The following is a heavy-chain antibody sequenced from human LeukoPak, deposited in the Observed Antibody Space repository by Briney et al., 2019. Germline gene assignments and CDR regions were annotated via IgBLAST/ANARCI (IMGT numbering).Heavy chain of an antibody. Sequence: GGSLGLSCAASVFTFGDHIMNWVRQLPGKRLEWVAYVSGSGSTVYYADSVKGRFTVSRDNGKSSLYLQMNSLRVEDTALYYCVRQFASWGQGTLVTVSS. CDR1: VFTFGDHI. J-gene: IGHJ4*02. CDR3: VRQFAS. V-gene: IGHV3-48*01. CDR2: VSGSGSTV.